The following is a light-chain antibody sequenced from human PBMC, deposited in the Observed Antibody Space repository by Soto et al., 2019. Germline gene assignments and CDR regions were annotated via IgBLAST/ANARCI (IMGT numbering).Light chain of an antibody. J-gene: IGKJ1*01. CDR2: TSS. CDR3: QQSYSTPPT. CDR1: QTIGRN. Sequence: DIQMTQSPASLSASIGDRVTISCRASQTIGRNLNWYQQKPGKAPTLLMFTSSSLQSGVPSRFSASGSGTDFILTISSLQPEDFATYYCQQSYSTPPTFRQGTTVDSK. V-gene: IGKV1-39*01.